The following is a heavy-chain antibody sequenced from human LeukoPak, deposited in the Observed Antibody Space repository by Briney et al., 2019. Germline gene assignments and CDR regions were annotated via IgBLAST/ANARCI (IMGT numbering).Heavy chain of an antibody. D-gene: IGHD5-18*01. Sequence: ASVKVSCKASGYTFTSYGISWVRQAPGQGLEWMGWISAYNGNTNYARKLQGRVTMTTDTSTSTAYMELRSLRSDDTAVYYCARDLPVDTAMVRFDYWGQGTLVTVSS. CDR1: GYTFTSYG. CDR2: ISAYNGNT. J-gene: IGHJ4*02. CDR3: ARDLPVDTAMVRFDY. V-gene: IGHV1-18*01.